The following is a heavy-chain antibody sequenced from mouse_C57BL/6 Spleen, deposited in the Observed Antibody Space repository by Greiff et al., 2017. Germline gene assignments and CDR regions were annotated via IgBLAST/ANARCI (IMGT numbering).Heavy chain of an antibody. J-gene: IGHJ2*01. CDR3: ANYYGIDY. Sequence: QVQLKQPGAELVRPGTSVKLSCKASGYTFTSYWMHWVKQRPGQGLEWIGVIDPSDSYTNYNQKFKGKATLTVDTSSSTAYMQLSSLTSEDSAVYYCANYYGIDYWGQGTTLTVSS. V-gene: IGHV1-59*01. CDR1: GYTFTSYW. D-gene: IGHD1-1*01. CDR2: IDPSDSYT.